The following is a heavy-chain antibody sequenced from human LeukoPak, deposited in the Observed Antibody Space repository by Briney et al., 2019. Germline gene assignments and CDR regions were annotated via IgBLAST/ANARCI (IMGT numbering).Heavy chain of an antibody. Sequence: PSETLSLTCTVSGGSISSYYWSWIRQPPGKGLEWIGYIYYSGSTKYNPSLKSRVTISVDTSKNQFSLKLSSVTAADTAVYYCARALSYIVGAPYFDYWGQGTLVTVSS. CDR2: IYYSGST. CDR3: ARALSYIVGAPYFDY. V-gene: IGHV4-59*01. J-gene: IGHJ4*02. CDR1: GGSISSYY. D-gene: IGHD1-26*01.